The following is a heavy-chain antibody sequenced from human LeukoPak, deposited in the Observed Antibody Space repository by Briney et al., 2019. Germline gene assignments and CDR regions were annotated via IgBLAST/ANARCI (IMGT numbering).Heavy chain of an antibody. D-gene: IGHD5-24*01. CDR2: INPNSGGT. Sequence: ASVKVSCKASGYTFTGYYMHWVRQAPGQGLEWMGWINPNSGGTNYAQKFQGRVTMTRDTSISTAYMELSRLRSDDTAVYYCARGHRRDGYNCAFDYWGQGTLVTVSS. CDR1: GYTFTGYY. J-gene: IGHJ4*02. V-gene: IGHV1-2*02. CDR3: ARGHRRDGYNCAFDY.